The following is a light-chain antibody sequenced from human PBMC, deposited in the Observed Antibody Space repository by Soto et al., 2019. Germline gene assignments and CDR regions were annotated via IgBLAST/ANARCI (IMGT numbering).Light chain of an antibody. J-gene: IGKJ5*01. Sequence: ENVLTQSPGTLSLSPGERATLSCRASQVTSRYLSWYQQRPGQAPRLLIYGASSRATGIPDRFSGSGSGTDSTLTISRLEHEDFAVYYCQQYSTSPISFGQGTRLEIK. CDR1: QVTSRY. CDR2: GAS. V-gene: IGKV3-20*01. CDR3: QQYSTSPIS.